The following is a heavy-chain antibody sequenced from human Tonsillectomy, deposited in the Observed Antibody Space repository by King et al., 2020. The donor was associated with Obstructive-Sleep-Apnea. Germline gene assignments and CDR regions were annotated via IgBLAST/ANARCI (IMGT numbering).Heavy chain of an antibody. CDR2: FRSNTYGGTT. CDR1: GFTFGDYG. V-gene: IGHV3-49*03. CDR3: ATSRSWGSGISGWFDP. D-gene: IGHD3-10*01. J-gene: IGHJ5*02. Sequence: VQLVESGGGLVQPGRSLRLSCTASGFTFGDYGMSWFRQAPGTGLEWVGFFRSNTYGGTTEYAASWKGRLPISRDDSKSIAYLKMNSLKTEDTAVYYCATSRSWGSGISGWFDPWGQGTLVTVSS.